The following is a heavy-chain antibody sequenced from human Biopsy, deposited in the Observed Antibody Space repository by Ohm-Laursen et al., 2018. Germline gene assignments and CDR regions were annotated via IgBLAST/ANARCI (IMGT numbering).Heavy chain of an antibody. D-gene: IGHD2-21*02. V-gene: IGHV4-61*01. Sequence: SETLSLTCTVSGGSISSGFYYWSWIRQPPGKGLEWIGHVYYSGTTNYNPSLKSRVTISVDTSKKQFSLKLISVAAADTAVYYCARDDAVTVIRGLYYWGQGALVTVSS. CDR2: VYYSGTT. J-gene: IGHJ4*02. CDR1: GGSISSGFYY. CDR3: ARDDAVTVIRGLYY.